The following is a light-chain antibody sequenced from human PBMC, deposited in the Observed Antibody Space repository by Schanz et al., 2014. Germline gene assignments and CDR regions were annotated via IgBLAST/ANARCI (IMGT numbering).Light chain of an antibody. CDR2: DVS. CDR1: SSDVGGYNY. J-gene: IGLJ1*01. Sequence: QSALTQPPSASGSPGQSITISCTGTSSDVGGYNYVSWYQQHPGKAPKLMIYDVSNRPSGVSNRFSGSKSGNTASLTISGLQAEDEADYYCSSYISSSTLVLGTGTKLTVL. V-gene: IGLV2-14*01. CDR3: SSYISSSTLV.